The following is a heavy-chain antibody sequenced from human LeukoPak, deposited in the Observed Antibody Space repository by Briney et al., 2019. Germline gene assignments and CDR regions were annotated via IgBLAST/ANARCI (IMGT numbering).Heavy chain of an antibody. CDR1: GFTFDDYA. J-gene: IGHJ4*02. V-gene: IGHV3-66*01. D-gene: IGHD3-3*01. CDR2: IYSGGST. Sequence: GGSLRLSCAASGFTFDDYAMHWVRQAPGKGLEWVSVIYSGGSTYYADSVKGRFTISRDNSKNTLYLQMNSLRAEDTAVYYCQSMSPFFGVVTDYWGQGTLVTVSS. CDR3: QSMSPFFGVVTDY.